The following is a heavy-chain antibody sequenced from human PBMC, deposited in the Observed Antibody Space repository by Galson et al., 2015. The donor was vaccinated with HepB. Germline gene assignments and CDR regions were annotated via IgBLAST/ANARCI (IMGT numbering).Heavy chain of an antibody. CDR1: GFTFDDYT. D-gene: IGHD1-26*01. J-gene: IGHJ4*02. Sequence: SLRLSCAASGFTFDDYTMHRVRQAPGKGLEWVSLISWDGGSTYYADSVKGRFTISRDNSKSSLYLQMNSLRTEDTALYYCAKDIGATAGGDYFDYWGQGTLVTASS. CDR2: ISWDGGST. V-gene: IGHV3-43*01. CDR3: AKDIGATAGGDYFDY.